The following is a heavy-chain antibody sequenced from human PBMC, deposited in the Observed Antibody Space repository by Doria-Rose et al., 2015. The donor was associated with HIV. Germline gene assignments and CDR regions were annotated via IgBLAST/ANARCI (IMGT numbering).Heavy chain of an antibody. Sequence: SETLSLTCSVSGASVSSRGYYWNWIRQVPGKGLESLGYTYYTGTSDYSPSLKSRLNMAVDTSKNQFSLKLSFVTVADTAVYYCARMGSYRELDYWGQGALAIVSA. V-gene: IGHV4-31*03. CDR2: TYYTGTS. D-gene: IGHD3-3*01. J-gene: IGHJ4*02. CDR3: ARMGSYRELDY. CDR1: GASVSSRGYY.